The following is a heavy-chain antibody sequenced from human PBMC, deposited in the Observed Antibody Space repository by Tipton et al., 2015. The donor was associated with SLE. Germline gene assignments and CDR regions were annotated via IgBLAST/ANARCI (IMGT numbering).Heavy chain of an antibody. Sequence: TLSLTCTVSGGSISTTSYYWGWIRQPPGKGLEWIGIIYYSGSTYYNPSLKSRVTISVDTSKNHFSLKLSSVTAADTAVYYCARDNFEWLYSSGWYGDNYYGMDVWGQGTTVTVSS. CDR2: IYYSGST. CDR3: ARDNFEWLYSSGWYGDNYYGMDV. CDR1: GGSISTTSYY. V-gene: IGHV4-39*02. J-gene: IGHJ6*02. D-gene: IGHD6-19*01.